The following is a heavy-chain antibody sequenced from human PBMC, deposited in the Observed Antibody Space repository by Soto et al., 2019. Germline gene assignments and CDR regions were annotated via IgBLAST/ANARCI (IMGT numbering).Heavy chain of an antibody. J-gene: IGHJ6*03. Sequence: ASVKVSCKASGYTFTSYDINWVRQATGQGLERMGWMNPNSGNTGYAQKFQGRVTTTRNTSISTAYMELSSLRSEDTAVYYCARGLVVVAAAYYYYYYYMDVWGKGTTVTVSS. V-gene: IGHV1-8*01. CDR2: MNPNSGNT. CDR3: ARGLVVVAAAYYYYYYYMDV. D-gene: IGHD2-15*01. CDR1: GYTFTSYD.